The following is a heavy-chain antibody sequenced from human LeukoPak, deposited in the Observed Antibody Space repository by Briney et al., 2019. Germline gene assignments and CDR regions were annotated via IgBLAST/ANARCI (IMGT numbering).Heavy chain of an antibody. CDR2: FDPEDGET. J-gene: IGHJ5*02. CDR1: GYTFTGYY. CDR3: ALGPIVASGWFDP. D-gene: IGHD5-12*01. Sequence: ASVKVSCKASGYTFTGYYMHWVRQAPGQGLECMGGFDPEDGETIYAQKLQGRVTMTEDTSTDTAYMELRNLISEDTAVYYCALGPIVASGWFDPWGQGTLVTVSS. V-gene: IGHV1-24*01.